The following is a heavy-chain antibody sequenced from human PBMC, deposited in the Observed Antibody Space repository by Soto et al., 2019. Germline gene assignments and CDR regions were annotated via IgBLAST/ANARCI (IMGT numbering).Heavy chain of an antibody. J-gene: IGHJ6*02. D-gene: IGHD3-22*01. Sequence: LRLSGAASGXTVSSNYMSWVRQAPGKGLEWVSVIYSGGSTYYADSVKGRFTISRDNSKNTLYLQMNSLRAEDTAVYYCAMYYYDSSGYYDGMDVWGQGTTVTVSS. CDR2: IYSGGST. V-gene: IGHV3-53*01. CDR1: GXTVSSNY. CDR3: AMYYYDSSGYYDGMDV.